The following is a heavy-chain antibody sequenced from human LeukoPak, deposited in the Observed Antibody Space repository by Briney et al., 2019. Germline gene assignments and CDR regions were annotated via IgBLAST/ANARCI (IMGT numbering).Heavy chain of an antibody. J-gene: IGHJ4*02. CDR1: GFTFNSYS. Sequence: PGGSLRLSCAASGFTFNSYSMNWVRQAPGKGLEWVANINQDGGAKYYVDSMKGRFTISRDNDKNSLYLQMNSLSADDTAVYYCARAGTTGSVDYWGQGSLVTVSS. CDR3: ARAGTTGSVDY. CDR2: INQDGGAK. D-gene: IGHD1-14*01. V-gene: IGHV3-7*01.